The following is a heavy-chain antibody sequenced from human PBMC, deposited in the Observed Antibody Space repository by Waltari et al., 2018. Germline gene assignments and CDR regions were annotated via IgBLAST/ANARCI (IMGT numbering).Heavy chain of an antibody. CDR1: AFTFSNYG. CDR3: AKDRGGTAAGYLDY. D-gene: IGHD6-13*01. CDR2: IRDDGSDK. Sequence: QVQLVESGGGVVQPGGSLRLSCAASAFTFSNYGMHWVRQAPGKGLELVAFIRDDGSDKNYVDSVKGRFTISRDNSKNTLYLQMNSLRVEDTAVYYCAKDRGGTAAGYLDYWGQGTLVTVSS. V-gene: IGHV3-30*02. J-gene: IGHJ4*02.